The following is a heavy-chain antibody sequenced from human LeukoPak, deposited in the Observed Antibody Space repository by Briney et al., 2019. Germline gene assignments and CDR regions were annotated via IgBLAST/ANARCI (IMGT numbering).Heavy chain of an antibody. CDR2: IHYTGST. Sequence: PSETLSLTCAVSGGSISSISSNNWAWIRQPPGKGLELIAAIHYTGSTYYNPSFMSRVTISVDTSKNQFSLKLNSLTATDTAVYYCARLPTGYPNWFDTWGQGILVAVSS. J-gene: IGHJ5*02. CDR3: ARLPTGYPNWFDT. V-gene: IGHV4-39*01. D-gene: IGHD5-18*01. CDR1: GGSISSISSNN.